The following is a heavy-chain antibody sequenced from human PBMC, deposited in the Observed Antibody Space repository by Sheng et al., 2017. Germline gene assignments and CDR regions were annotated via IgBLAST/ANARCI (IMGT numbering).Heavy chain of an antibody. CDR3: SREGSYLDH. CDR1: GFIFSNYW. J-gene: IGHJ4*02. D-gene: IGHD3-16*02. CDR2: INSDGSST. Sequence: EVQLVESGGGLVQPGGSLRLSCAASGFIFSNYWMHWVRQAPGKGLAWVSRINSDGSSTSYADYVKGRFTISRDNAKNTLYLQMNSLRAEDAALYYCSREGSYLDHWGQGTLVTVSS. V-gene: IGHV3-74*01.